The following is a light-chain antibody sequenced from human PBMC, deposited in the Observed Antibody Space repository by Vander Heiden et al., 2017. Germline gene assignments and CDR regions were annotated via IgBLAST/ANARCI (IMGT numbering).Light chain of an antibody. CDR1: QSVLYSSNNKNY. J-gene: IGKJ1*01. CDR2: WAS. Sequence: DIVTTQSPDSLAASLGERATINCKSSQSVLYSSNNKNYLAWYQQKPGQPPKLLIYWASTRESGVPDRFSGSGSGTDFTLTISSLQAEDVAVYYCQQYYSTPPTFGQGTKVEIK. CDR3: QQYYSTPPT. V-gene: IGKV4-1*01.